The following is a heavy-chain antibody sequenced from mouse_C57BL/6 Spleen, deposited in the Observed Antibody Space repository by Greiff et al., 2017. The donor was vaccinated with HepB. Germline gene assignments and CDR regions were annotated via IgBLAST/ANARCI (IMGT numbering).Heavy chain of an antibody. Sequence: VQLQQSGAELAKPGASVKLSCTASGFNFKDYYMHWVKQRTEQGLEWIGRIDPEDGETKYAPKFQGKATITADTSSNTAYLQLSSLTSEDTADYYCARATTVVANCFDYWGQGTTLTVSS. CDR1: GFNFKDYY. J-gene: IGHJ2*01. V-gene: IGHV14-2*01. D-gene: IGHD1-1*01. CDR3: ARATTVVANCFDY. CDR2: IDPEDGET.